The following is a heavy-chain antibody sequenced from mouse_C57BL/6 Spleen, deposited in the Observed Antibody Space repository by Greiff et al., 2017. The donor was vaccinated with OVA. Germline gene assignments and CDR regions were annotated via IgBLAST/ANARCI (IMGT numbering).Heavy chain of an antibody. J-gene: IGHJ2*01. CDR1: GFSFNTYA. CDR3: VRQTGYFDY. V-gene: IGHV10-1*01. Sequence: DVQLQESGGGLVQPKGSLKLSCAASGFSFNTYAMNWVRQAPGKGLEWVARIRSKSNNYATYYADSVKDRFTISRDDSESMLYLQMNNLKTEDTAMYYCVRQTGYFDYWGQGTTLTVSS. CDR2: IRSKSNNYAT. D-gene: IGHD4-1*01.